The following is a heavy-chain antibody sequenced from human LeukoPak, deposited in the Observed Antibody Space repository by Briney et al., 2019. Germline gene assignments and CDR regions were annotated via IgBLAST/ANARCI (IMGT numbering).Heavy chain of an antibody. V-gene: IGHV3-11*04. CDR1: GFAFSDYF. J-gene: IGHJ4*02. Sequence: PGGSLRLSCAASGFAFSDYFMTWIRQAPGQGPEWVSYLSTNGTTRYYADSVKGRFAISRDNAKDSLYLQMSSLTAEDTGVYYCARATESLRAIDYWGQGTLVTVSS. CDR2: LSTNGTTR. D-gene: IGHD5-12*01. CDR3: ARATESLRAIDY.